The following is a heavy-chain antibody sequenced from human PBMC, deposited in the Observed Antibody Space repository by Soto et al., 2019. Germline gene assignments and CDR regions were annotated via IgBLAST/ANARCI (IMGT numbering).Heavy chain of an antibody. D-gene: IGHD2-15*01. CDR3: AKDGGHCSGGSCYSD. CDR1: GFTFSNYA. J-gene: IGHJ4*02. CDR2: ISGSGSST. V-gene: IGHV3-23*01. Sequence: EVQLLESGGDLEQPGGSLRLSCAASGFTFSNYAMSWVRQAPGKGLEWVSAISGSGSSTYYTDSVKGRFTISRDNSKNILYLQMNSLRVDDTAVCYCAKDGGHCSGGSCYSDWGQGTQVTVSS.